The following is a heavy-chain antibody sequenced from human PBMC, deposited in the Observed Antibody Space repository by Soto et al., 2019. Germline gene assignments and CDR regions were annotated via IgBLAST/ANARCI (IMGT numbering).Heavy chain of an antibody. D-gene: IGHD1-26*01. V-gene: IGHV3-30-3*01. J-gene: IGHJ3*01. CDR1: GFTFSNYA. CDR3: AREWA. CDR2: ISYDGSNK. Sequence: QVQLVESGGGVVQPGRSLRLSCAASGFTFSNYAMHWVRQAPGKGLEWVAGISYDGSNKYYADSVKGRFSISRDNSKNTLYLQMSSLRPEDTAVYYCAREWAWGQGTMVTVSS.